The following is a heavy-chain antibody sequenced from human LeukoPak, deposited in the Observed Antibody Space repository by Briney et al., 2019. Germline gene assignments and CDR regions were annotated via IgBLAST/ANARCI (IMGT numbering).Heavy chain of an antibody. CDR2: ISKDGSDK. J-gene: IGHJ4*02. CDR1: GLTFSDYA. CDR3: ARDYWWNYDY. Sequence: QAGGSLRLSCAASGLTFSDYAMHWVRQAPGKGLEWVAVISKDGSDKYYPGSVRGRFTISRDNSKNTIYPQMDSLRAEDTAIYYCARDYWWNYDYWGQGTLVTVSS. V-gene: IGHV3-30-3*01. D-gene: IGHD1-7*01.